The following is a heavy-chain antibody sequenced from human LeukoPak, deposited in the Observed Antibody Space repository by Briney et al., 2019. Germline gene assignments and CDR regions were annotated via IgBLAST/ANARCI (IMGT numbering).Heavy chain of an antibody. Sequence: SETLSLTCTVSGCSISSGGYFWSWIRQPPGKGLEWIAYIYHSGSTYYNPSLKSRVTISVDTSKNQFSLKLSSVTAADTAVYYCARDRDVVVPAASGAFDIWGQGTMVTVSS. D-gene: IGHD2-2*01. CDR2: IYHSGST. CDR3: ARDRDVVVPAASGAFDI. CDR1: GCSISSGGYF. J-gene: IGHJ3*02. V-gene: IGHV4-30-2*01.